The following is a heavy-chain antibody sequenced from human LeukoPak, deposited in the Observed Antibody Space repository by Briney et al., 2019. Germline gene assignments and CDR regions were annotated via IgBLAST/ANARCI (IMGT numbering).Heavy chain of an antibody. D-gene: IGHD3-3*01. CDR3: ARHGYYDFWSGQDNRLGSFDY. Sequence: SETLSLTCAVYGGSFSGYYWSWIRQPPGKGLEWIGEINHSGSTNYNPSLKSRVTISVDTSKNQFSLKLSSVAAADTAVYYCARHGYYDFWSGQDNRLGSFDYWGQGTLVTVSS. CDR2: INHSGST. CDR1: GGSFSGYY. J-gene: IGHJ4*02. V-gene: IGHV4-34*01.